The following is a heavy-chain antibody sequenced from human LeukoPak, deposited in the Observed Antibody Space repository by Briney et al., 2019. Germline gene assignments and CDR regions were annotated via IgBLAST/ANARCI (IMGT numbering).Heavy chain of an antibody. D-gene: IGHD2-2*01. CDR2: INWNGGST. J-gene: IGHJ6*02. V-gene: IGHV3-20*04. Sequence: GGSLRLSCAASGFTFADCGMSWVRQVPGKGLEWVSGINWNGGSTGYADSVKGRFTISRDNAKNSLSLELNSLRAEDTAFYYCAREGYCSTTSCAYAMDVWGQGTTVTVSS. CDR3: AREGYCSTTSCAYAMDV. CDR1: GFTFADCG.